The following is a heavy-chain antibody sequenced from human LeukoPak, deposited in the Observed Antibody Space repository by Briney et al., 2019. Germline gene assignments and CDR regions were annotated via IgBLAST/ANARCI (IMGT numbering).Heavy chain of an antibody. D-gene: IGHD5-12*01. J-gene: IGHJ3*02. CDR1: GYTFSDYY. Sequence: ASVKVSCKASGYTFSDYYIYWVRQAPGQGLEWMGWINPNSGGTKYAQKFQGRVTMTRDTSISTAYMELSRLRSDDTAVYYCARLSWLRHACDIWGQGTMVTVSS. CDR3: ARLSWLRHACDI. V-gene: IGHV1-2*02. CDR2: INPNSGGT.